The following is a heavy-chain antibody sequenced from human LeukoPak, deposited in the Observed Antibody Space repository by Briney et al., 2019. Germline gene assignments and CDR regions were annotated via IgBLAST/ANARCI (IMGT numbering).Heavy chain of an antibody. CDR2: INHSGST. CDR3: AREPGNYDFWSGYISYYYYYMDV. V-gene: IGHV4-34*01. CDR1: GGSFSGYY. J-gene: IGHJ6*03. Sequence: PSETLSLTCAVYGGSFSGYYWSWIRQPPGKGLEWIGEINHSGSTNYNPSLKSRVTISVDTSKNQFSLKLSSVTAAETAVYYCAREPGNYDFWSGYISYYYYYMDVWGKGTTVTVSS. D-gene: IGHD3-3*01.